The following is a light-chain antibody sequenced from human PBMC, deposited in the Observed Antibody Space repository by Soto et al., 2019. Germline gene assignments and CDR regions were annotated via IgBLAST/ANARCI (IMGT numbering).Light chain of an antibody. CDR1: QSVFYSPSNENY. J-gene: IGKJ3*01. V-gene: IGKV4-1*01. CDR3: HEYYSMPFT. CDR2: WAS. Sequence: DIVMTQSPDSLAVSLGERATINCKSSQSVFYSPSNENYLAWYQQKPGQPPKVLIYWASTRESGGPDRFSGSGSGTDFTLNINGLQAEDVAVYYCHEYYSMPFTFGPGTKVDIK.